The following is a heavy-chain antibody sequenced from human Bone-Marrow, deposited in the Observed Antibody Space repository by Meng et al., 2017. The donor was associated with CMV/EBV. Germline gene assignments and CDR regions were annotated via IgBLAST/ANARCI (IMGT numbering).Heavy chain of an antibody. CDR3: AHYYNYLDY. V-gene: IGHV2-5*02. CDR2: IYWDDDK. J-gene: IGHJ4*02. CDR1: WFSLRTSGVG. Sequence: ISLNAAFRTLVKPTPTPSPSSTVSWFSLRTSGVGVCWFRQTPRKALEWLALIYWDDDKRYSPSLKSMITNTKNTPKNQVVLTMTNMDPVDTASYYCAHYYNYLDYWGQGTLVTVSS. D-gene: IGHD5-24*01.